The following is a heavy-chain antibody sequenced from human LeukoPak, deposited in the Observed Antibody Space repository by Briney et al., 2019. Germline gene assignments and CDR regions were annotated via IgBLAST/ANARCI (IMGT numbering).Heavy chain of an antibody. J-gene: IGHJ4*02. CDR3: AKDRDDILTGYYLPVDY. CDR2: ISGSGGST. CDR1: GFTFSSYS. Sequence: GGSLRLSCAASGFTFSSYSMNWVRQAPGKGLEWVSAISGSGGSTYYADSVKGRFTISRDNSKNTLYLQMNSLRAEDTAVYYCAKDRDDILTGYYLPVDYWGQGTLVTVSS. D-gene: IGHD3-9*01. V-gene: IGHV3-23*01.